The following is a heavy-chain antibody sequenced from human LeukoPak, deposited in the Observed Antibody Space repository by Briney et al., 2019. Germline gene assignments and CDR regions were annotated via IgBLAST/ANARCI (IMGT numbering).Heavy chain of an antibody. Sequence: PGGSLRLSCVASGITFSNYAVSWVRQAPGKGLMWVSRINRGGSRTDYADSVKGRFTISRDDAKNTLYLELNSLRAEDTAVYFCARGGSDTAMAHDYWGQGTLVTVSS. J-gene: IGHJ4*02. CDR3: ARGGSDTAMAHDY. CDR2: INRGGSRT. D-gene: IGHD5-18*01. V-gene: IGHV3-74*01. CDR1: GITFSNYA.